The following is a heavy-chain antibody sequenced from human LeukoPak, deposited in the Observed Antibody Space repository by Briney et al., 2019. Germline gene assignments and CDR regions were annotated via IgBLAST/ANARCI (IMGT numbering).Heavy chain of an antibody. Sequence: ASVKVSCKPYGYTLTGYYMHWVRQAPGQGLEWMGRINPKSGGTNYAQKFQGRVTMTRDTSISTAYLELSRLRPDDTAVYFCARERGYYFDFWGQGTLVTVSS. CDR1: GYTLTGYY. J-gene: IGHJ4*02. CDR2: INPKSGGT. D-gene: IGHD3-10*01. V-gene: IGHV1-2*06. CDR3: ARERGYYFDF.